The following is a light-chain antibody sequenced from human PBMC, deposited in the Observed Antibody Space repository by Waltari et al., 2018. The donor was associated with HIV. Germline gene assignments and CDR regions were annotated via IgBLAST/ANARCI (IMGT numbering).Light chain of an antibody. V-gene: IGLV8-61*01. CDR3: VLYMGRGIVV. Sequence: QTVVTQEPSFSVSPGGTVTLTCGLSSGSVSTSYSPSWYQQTPGQAPRTLIYNTNTRSSGVPDRFSGSILGNKAALTITGAQADDESDYYCVLYMGRGIVVFGGGTSLTVL. CDR1: SGSVSTSYS. CDR2: NTN. J-gene: IGLJ2*01.